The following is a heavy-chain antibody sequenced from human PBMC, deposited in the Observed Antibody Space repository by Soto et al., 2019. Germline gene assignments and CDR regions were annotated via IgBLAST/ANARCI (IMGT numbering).Heavy chain of an antibody. J-gene: IGHJ4*02. CDR1: GFSLSTSGMC. V-gene: IGHV2-70*11. D-gene: IGHD2-21*02. CDR3: ARMGVTLFDF. Sequence: SGPTLVNPRQTLTLTCTFDGFSLSTSGMCVSWIDQPPGKALEWLARIDWDDDKYYITSLKTRLTISKDTSKNQVVLTMTNMDPVDTATYYCARMGVTLFDFWGQGTLVIVSS. CDR2: IDWDDDK.